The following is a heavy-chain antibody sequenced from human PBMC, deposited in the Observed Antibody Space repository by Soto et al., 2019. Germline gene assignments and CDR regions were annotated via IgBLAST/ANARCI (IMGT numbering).Heavy chain of an antibody. J-gene: IGHJ4*02. CDR2: INPNSGGT. V-gene: IGHV1-2*02. CDR1: GYTFTGYY. Sequence: ASVKVSCKASGYTFTGYYMHWVRQAPGQGLEWMGWINPNSGGTNYAQKFQGRVTMTRDTSISTAYMELSRLRSDDTAVYYCARPSFTKTKEEIQLPSLWGQGTLVTVSS. D-gene: IGHD5-18*01. CDR3: ARPSFTKTKEEIQLPSL.